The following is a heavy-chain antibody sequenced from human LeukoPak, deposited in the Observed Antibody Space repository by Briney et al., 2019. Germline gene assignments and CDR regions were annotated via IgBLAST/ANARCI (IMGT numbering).Heavy chain of an antibody. Sequence: GGSLRLSCGASGFXFSSYAIHWVRQAPGKGLEWVALIWYDGNKKYFEDSVKGRFTISRDNSKNTLYLQMNSLRAEDTAVYYCARDRGYDPHYYFDYWGQGTLVTVSS. CDR2: IWYDGNKK. V-gene: IGHV3-33*01. CDR1: GFXFSSYA. CDR3: ARDRGYDPHYYFDY. J-gene: IGHJ4*02. D-gene: IGHD5-12*01.